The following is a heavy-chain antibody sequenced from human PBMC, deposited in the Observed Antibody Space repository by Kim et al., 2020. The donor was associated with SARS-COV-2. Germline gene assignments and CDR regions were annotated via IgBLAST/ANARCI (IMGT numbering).Heavy chain of an antibody. CDR2: TS. V-gene: IGHV4-30-2*05. J-gene: IGHJ2*01. D-gene: IGHD3-22*01. CDR3: ARDRALGYFDL. Sequence: TSDYNSSLRSRVVMSADTSRNEVSLKLTSVTAVDTAVYYCARDRALGYFDLWGRGISVTVSS.